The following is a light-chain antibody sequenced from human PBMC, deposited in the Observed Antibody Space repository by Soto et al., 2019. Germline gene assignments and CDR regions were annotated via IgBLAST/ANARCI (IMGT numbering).Light chain of an antibody. Sequence: DIVMTQSPDSLAVSLGERATINCKSSQSLLYTANNKNYLAWYQHKPGQPPKLLIYWASTRESGVPDRFSGSGSGTDFTLTISSLQAEDVAGCFCQQYDSKPYTFGQGTKLEI. CDR1: QSLLYTANNKNY. CDR3: QQYDSKPYT. V-gene: IGKV4-1*01. J-gene: IGKJ2*01. CDR2: WAS.